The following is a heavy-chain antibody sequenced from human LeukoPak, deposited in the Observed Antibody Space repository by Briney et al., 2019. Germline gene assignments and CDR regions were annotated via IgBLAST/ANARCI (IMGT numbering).Heavy chain of an antibody. V-gene: IGHV3-30*03. CDR2: ISYDGSNK. CDR1: GFTFSSYG. J-gene: IGHJ4*02. D-gene: IGHD3-9*01. Sequence: GRSLRLSCAASGFTFSSYGMHWVRQAPGKGLEWVAVISYDGSNKYCADSVKGRFSISRDNSKNTLHLQMDSLRAEDTAVYYCARDYTGHYSVDYWGQGTEVTVSS. CDR3: ARDYTGHYSVDY.